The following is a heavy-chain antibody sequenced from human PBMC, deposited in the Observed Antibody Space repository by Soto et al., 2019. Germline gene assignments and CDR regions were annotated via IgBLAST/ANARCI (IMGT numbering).Heavy chain of an antibody. CDR3: XXXXRDLDY. Sequence: VQVVESGGGLVQPGGSLRLSCEVSGFDFSGFWMNWVRQAPGKGLEWVANINHGGSEKNFVDSVKGRFTISRDNAKXXXXXXXXXXXXXXXXXXXXXXXXRDLDYWGQGTLVTVSS. CDR1: GFDFSGFW. V-gene: IGHV3-7*02. D-gene: IGHD2-21*02. J-gene: IGHJ4*02. CDR2: INHGGSEK.